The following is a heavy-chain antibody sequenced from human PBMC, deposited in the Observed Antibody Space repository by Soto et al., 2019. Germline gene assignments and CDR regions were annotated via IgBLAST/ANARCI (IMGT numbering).Heavy chain of an antibody. Sequence: GGSLRLSCAASGFSFSDYSMNWVRQAPGKGLEWVSFIDLSGTKTYYRDSVKGRFTIFKDKSINTVYLQMNSLTVEDAAVYYCTKDRVPDGIYSFDYWGQGALVTVPQ. D-gene: IGHD2-15*01. CDR3: TKDRVPDGIYSFDY. J-gene: IGHJ4*02. V-gene: IGHV3-23*03. CDR1: GFSFSDYS. CDR2: IDLSGTKT.